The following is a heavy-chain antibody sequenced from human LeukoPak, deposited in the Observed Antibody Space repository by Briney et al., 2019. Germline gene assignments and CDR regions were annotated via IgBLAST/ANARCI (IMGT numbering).Heavy chain of an antibody. J-gene: IGHJ4*02. V-gene: IGHV3-53*01. CDR2: IYTGGLT. CDR1: GFTVSSNY. Sequence: GGSLRLSCAASGFTVSSNYMSWVRQAPGKGLEWVSIIYTGGLTYYADSVKGRFTISRDNSKNALYLQMNSLRVEDTAVYYCARAGFCTDGVCRGFDYWGQGTLVTVTS. D-gene: IGHD2-8*01. CDR3: ARAGFCTDGVCRGFDY.